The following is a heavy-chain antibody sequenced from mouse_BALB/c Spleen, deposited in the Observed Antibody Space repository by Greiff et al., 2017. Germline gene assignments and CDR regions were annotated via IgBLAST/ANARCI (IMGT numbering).Heavy chain of an antibody. J-gene: IGHJ2*01. D-gene: IGHD2-1*01. CDR1: GFDFSRYW. CDR3: ARQGDYGNYYFDY. CDR2: INPDSSTI. V-gene: IGHV4-1*02. Sequence: EVQVVESGGGLVQPGGSLKLSCAASGFDFSRYWMSWVRQAPGKGLEWIGEINPDSSTINYTPSLKDKFIISRDNAKNTLYLQMSKVRSEDTALYYCARQGDYGNYYFDYWGQGTTLTVSS.